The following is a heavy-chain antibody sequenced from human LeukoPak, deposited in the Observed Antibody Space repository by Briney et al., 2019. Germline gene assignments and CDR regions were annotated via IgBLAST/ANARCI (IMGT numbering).Heavy chain of an antibody. J-gene: IGHJ5*02. CDR2: INPNSGGT. CDR3: ARGDCSVSGCHGGTWFDP. D-gene: IGHD2-15*01. Sequence: ASVKVSCKASGYTFTGYYIHWVRQAPGQGLESMGWINPNSGGTNYAQSFQGRVTMTRDTSSSTAHMELSRLRSDDTAVYYCARGDCSVSGCHGGTWFDPWGQGTLVTVSS. V-gene: IGHV1-2*02. CDR1: GYTFTGYY.